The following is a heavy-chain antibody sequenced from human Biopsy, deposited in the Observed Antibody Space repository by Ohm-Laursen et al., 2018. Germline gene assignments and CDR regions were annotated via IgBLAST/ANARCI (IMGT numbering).Heavy chain of an antibody. CDR2: ISYTGYT. CDR3: ARGSNEYGGLYFPH. Sequence: PSQTLSLICTVSGGSFTGHYWSWIRQPPGKGLEWIGHISYTGYTSYKSSLKSRVTISLDTSRKHFSLRLTSLAAADTAVYYCARGSNEYGGLYFPHWGQGTLVTVSS. CDR1: GGSFTGHY. D-gene: IGHD4-23*01. V-gene: IGHV4-59*11. J-gene: IGHJ1*01.